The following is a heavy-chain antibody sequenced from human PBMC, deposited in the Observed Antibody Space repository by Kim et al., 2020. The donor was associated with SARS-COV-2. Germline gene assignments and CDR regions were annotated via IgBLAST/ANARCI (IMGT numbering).Heavy chain of an antibody. J-gene: IGHJ4*02. Sequence: GGSLRLSCAASGFTFSSYSMNWVRQAPGKGLEWVSYISSSSSTIYYADSVKGRFTISRDNAKNSLYLQMNSLRAEDTAVYYCAIVNGCSGGSRYYFDYWGQGTLVTVSS. D-gene: IGHD2-15*01. CDR2: ISSSSSTI. CDR1: GFTFSSYS. V-gene: IGHV3-48*04. CDR3: AIVNGCSGGSRYYFDY.